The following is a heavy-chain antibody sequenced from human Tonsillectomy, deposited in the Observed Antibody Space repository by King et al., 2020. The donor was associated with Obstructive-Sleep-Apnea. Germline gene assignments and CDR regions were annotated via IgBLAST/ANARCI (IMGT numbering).Heavy chain of an antibody. CDR3: SRSQMRYSSGWNYGMDV. CDR2: IKQDGSEK. CDR1: GFTFSSYW. J-gene: IGHJ6*02. D-gene: IGHD6-19*01. V-gene: IGHV3-7*01. Sequence: VQLVESGGGLVQPGGSLRLSCAASGFTFSSYWMSWVRQAPGKGLEWVANIKQDGSEKYYVDSVKGRFTISRDNAKNSLYLQMNSLRAEDTAVYYCSRSQMRYSSGWNYGMDVWGQGTTVTVSS.